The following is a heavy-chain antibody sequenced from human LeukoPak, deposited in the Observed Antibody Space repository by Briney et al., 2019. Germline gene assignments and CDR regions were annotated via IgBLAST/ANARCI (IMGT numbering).Heavy chain of an antibody. CDR1: GFTFSNYA. CDR2: ISSGGVYE. D-gene: IGHD3-10*01. J-gene: IGHJ4*02. CDR3: ARDSTYYYDSGSSGPHYFDN. V-gene: IGHV3-30*01. Sequence: PGGSQRLSCEASGFTFSNYAMHWVRQAPGKGLEWVSIISSGGVYEYYADSVKGRFTISRDNSKNTLYLQLNSLGPEDTAVYYCARDSTYYYDSGSSGPHYFDNWGQGTLVTVSS.